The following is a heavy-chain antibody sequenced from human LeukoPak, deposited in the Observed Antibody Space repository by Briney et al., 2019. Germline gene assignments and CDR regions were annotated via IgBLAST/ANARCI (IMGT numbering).Heavy chain of an antibody. CDR3: ARRIAAFFDY. CDR2: INHGEST. D-gene: IGHD2-15*01. V-gene: IGHV4-34*01. CDR1: GGSLSGYY. J-gene: IGHJ4*02. Sequence: PSETLSLTCGVYGGSLSGYYWSWIRQSPGKGLEWIGEINHGESTNYNPSLESRLTISLDTSENQFSLRLNSVTAADTAAYYCARRIAAFFDYWGQGSPVIVSS.